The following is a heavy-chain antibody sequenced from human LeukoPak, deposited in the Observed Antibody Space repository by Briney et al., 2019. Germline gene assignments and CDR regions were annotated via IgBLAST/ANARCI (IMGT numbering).Heavy chain of an antibody. Sequence: PGGSLRLSCAASGFTFSSYWMSWVRQAPGKGLEWVANIKQDGSEKYYVDSVKGRFTISRDNAKNSLYLQMNSLRAEDTAVYYCARMRDSSGYYPDYWGQGTLVTVSS. V-gene: IGHV3-7*03. D-gene: IGHD3-22*01. J-gene: IGHJ4*02. CDR1: GFTFSSYW. CDR2: IKQDGSEK. CDR3: ARMRDSSGYYPDY.